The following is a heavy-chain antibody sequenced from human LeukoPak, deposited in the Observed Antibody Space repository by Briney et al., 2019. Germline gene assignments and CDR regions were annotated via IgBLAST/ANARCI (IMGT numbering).Heavy chain of an antibody. V-gene: IGHV3-11*04. CDR2: ISSSGSTI. CDR3: ARDTEFGELLYYYYYMDV. D-gene: IGHD3-10*01. Sequence: GGSLRLSCAASGFTFSDYYMSWIRQAPGKGLEWVSYISSSGSTIYYADSVKGRFTISRDNAKNSLYLQMNSLRAEDTAVYYCARDTEFGELLYYYYYMDVWGKGTTVTVSS. CDR1: GFTFSDYY. J-gene: IGHJ6*03.